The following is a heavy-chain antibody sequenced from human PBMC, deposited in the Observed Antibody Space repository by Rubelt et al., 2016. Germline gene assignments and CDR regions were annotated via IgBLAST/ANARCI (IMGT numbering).Heavy chain of an antibody. Sequence: QLQLQESGPGLVKPSETLSLTCVVSGGSFSAYYWSWIRQPPGKGLEWIGEINHSGSTTYNPSLKSRVTMSVDTSKNQFSLRLGSVAAADSAVDYCARDAGYSSSWWGSLDYWGQGTLVTVSS. D-gene: IGHD6-13*01. CDR3: ARDAGYSSSWWGSLDY. J-gene: IGHJ4*02. CDR2: INHSGST. V-gene: IGHV4-34*10. CDR1: GGSFSAYY.